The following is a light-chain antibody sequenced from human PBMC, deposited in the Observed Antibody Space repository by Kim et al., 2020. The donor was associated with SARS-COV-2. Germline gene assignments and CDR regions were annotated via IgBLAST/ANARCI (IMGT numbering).Light chain of an antibody. CDR3: NSRDSSGNHLGV. V-gene: IGLV3-19*01. CDR2: GKN. CDR1: SLRSYY. J-gene: IGLJ3*02. Sequence: SSELTQDSAVSVALGQTDRITCQGDSLRSYYASWYQQKPGQAPVLVIYGKNNRLSGITDRLSGSSSGNTASLTITGAQAEDEADYYCNSRDSSGNHLGVF.